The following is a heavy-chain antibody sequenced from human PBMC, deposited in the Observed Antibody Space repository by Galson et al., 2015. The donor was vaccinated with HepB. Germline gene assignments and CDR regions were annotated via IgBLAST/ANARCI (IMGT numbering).Heavy chain of an antibody. CDR2: ISYDGSNK. D-gene: IGHD4-17*01. J-gene: IGHJ4*02. CDR3: ARDHFRAPFTDYGVPDY. CDR1: GFTFSSYA. V-gene: IGHV3-30-3*01. Sequence: SLRLSCAASGFTFSSYAMHWVRQAPGKGLEWVAVISYDGSNKYYADSVKGRFTISRDNSKNTLYLQMNSLRAEDTAVYYCARDHFRAPFTDYGVPDYWGQGTLVTVSS.